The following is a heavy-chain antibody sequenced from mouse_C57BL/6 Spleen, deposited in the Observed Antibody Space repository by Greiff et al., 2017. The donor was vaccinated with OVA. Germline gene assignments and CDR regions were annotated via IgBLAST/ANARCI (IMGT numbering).Heavy chain of an antibody. CDR2: ISNGGGST. CDR1: GFTFSDYY. D-gene: IGHD2-10*01. Sequence: EVKVVESGGGLVQPGGSLKLSCAASGFTFSDYYMYWVRQTPEKRLEWVAYISNGGGSTYYPDTVKGRFTISRDNAKNTLYLQMSRLKSEDTAMYYCARRPAYYHYAMDYWGQGTSVTVSS. J-gene: IGHJ4*01. CDR3: ARRPAYYHYAMDY. V-gene: IGHV5-12*01.